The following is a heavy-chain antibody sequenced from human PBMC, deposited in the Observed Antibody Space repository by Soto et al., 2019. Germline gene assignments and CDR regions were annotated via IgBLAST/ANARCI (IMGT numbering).Heavy chain of an antibody. CDR1: GGSISSYY. V-gene: IGHV4-59*01. CDR3: ASLISSAFDY. J-gene: IGHJ4*02. CDR2: IYYSGST. Sequence: QVQLQESGPGLVKPSETLSLTCTVSGGSISSYYWSWIRQPPGEGLEWIGYIYYSGSTNYNPSLKSRVTISVDTSKNQFSLKLSSVTAADTAVYYCASLISSAFDYWGQGTLVTVSS. D-gene: IGHD3-3*02.